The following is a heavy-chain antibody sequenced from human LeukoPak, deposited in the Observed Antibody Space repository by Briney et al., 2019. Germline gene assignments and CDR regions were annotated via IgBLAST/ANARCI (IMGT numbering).Heavy chain of an antibody. Sequence: ASVKVSCTASGYTFTGYYMHWVRQAPGQGLEWMGWINPNSGGTNYAQKFQGRVTMTRDTSISTAYMELSRLRSDDTAVYYCARVGAGIAAAGTYWFDPWGQGTLVTVSS. CDR3: ARVGAGIAAAGTYWFDP. J-gene: IGHJ5*02. V-gene: IGHV1-2*02. CDR1: GYTFTGYY. CDR2: INPNSGGT. D-gene: IGHD6-13*01.